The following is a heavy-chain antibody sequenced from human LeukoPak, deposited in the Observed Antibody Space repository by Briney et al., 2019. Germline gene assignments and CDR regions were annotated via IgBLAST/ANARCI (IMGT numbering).Heavy chain of an antibody. CDR3: TTTGSGSYYPNWFDP. CDR2: IKSKTDGGTT. V-gene: IGHV3-15*01. CDR1: GFTFSSYG. Sequence: AGGSLRLSCAASGFTFSSYGMHWVRQAPGKGLEWVGRIKSKTDGGTTDYAAPVKGRFTISRDDSKNTLYLQMNSLKTEDTAVYYCTTTGSGSYYPNWFDPWGQGTLVTVSS. D-gene: IGHD3-10*01. J-gene: IGHJ5*02.